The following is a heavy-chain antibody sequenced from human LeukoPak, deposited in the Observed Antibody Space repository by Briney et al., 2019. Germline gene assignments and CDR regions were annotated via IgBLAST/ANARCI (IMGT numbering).Heavy chain of an antibody. J-gene: IGHJ4*02. CDR1: GFTFGDYA. CDR2: IRSKAYGGTT. V-gene: IGHV3-49*03. D-gene: IGHD3-22*01. Sequence: GRSLRLSCTASGFTFGDYAMSWFRQAPGKGLEWVGFIRSKAYGGTTEYAAPVKGRFTISRDDSKSIAYLQMNSLKTEDTAVYYCTRTYYYDSSGYYPDYWGQGTLVTVSS. CDR3: TRTYYYDSSGYYPDY.